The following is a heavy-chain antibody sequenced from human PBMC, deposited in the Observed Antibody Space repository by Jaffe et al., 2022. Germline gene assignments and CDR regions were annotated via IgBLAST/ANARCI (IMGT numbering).Heavy chain of an antibody. CDR2: IRFDGSDK. J-gene: IGHJ4*02. V-gene: IGHV3-30*02. CDR1: GFIFSSYG. CDR3: AKSRGNCQTIDCRYFDY. Sequence: QVQLVESGGGVVQAGGSLRLSCAASGFIFSSYGMVWVRQAPGKGLEWIAFIRFDGSDKFYEESVRGRFTISRDNSKKTLFLQMNNVRPEDTAVYYCAKSRGNCQTIDCRYFDYWGQGILVTVSS. D-gene: IGHD3-9*01.